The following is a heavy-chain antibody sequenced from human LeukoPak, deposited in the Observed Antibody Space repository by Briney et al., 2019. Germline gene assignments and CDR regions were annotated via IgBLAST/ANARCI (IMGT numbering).Heavy chain of an antibody. J-gene: IGHJ4*02. V-gene: IGHV3-48*04. CDR3: ARASNWNDADFEY. Sequence: GGSLRLSCAASGFSFSSYWMHWVRQAPGKGLEWVSYISSSGSTIYYADSVKGRFTISRDNAKKTLYLQMNSLRAEDTAVYYCARASNWNDADFEYWGQGTLVTVSS. CDR2: ISSSGSTI. CDR1: GFSFSSYW. D-gene: IGHD1-1*01.